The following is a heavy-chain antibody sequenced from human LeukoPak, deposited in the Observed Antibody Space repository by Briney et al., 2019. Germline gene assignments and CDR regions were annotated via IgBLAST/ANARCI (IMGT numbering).Heavy chain of an antibody. CDR2: INPSGGST. Sequence: ASVKVSCKASGYTFTSYYMHWVRQAPGQGLEWMAIINPSGGSTSYAQTFQGRVTMTRDTSTSTVYIELSSLRSEDTAVYYCARGVVVAATPLAFDIWGQGTMVTVSS. CDR3: ARGVVVAATPLAFDI. D-gene: IGHD2-15*01. J-gene: IGHJ3*02. CDR1: GYTFTSYY. V-gene: IGHV1-46*01.